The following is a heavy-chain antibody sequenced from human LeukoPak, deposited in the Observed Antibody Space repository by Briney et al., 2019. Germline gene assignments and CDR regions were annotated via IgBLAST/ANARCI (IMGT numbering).Heavy chain of an antibody. D-gene: IGHD6-13*01. Sequence: ASVKVSCKASGYTFTGYYIHWVRQAPGQGLEWMGRINPYSGGTNYVQKFQGRVTMTRDMSISAAYMDLSRLRSVDTAVYYCARTGIAAADTDYWGQGTLVTVSS. CDR1: GYTFTGYY. CDR3: ARTGIAAADTDY. J-gene: IGHJ4*02. CDR2: INPYSGGT. V-gene: IGHV1-2*06.